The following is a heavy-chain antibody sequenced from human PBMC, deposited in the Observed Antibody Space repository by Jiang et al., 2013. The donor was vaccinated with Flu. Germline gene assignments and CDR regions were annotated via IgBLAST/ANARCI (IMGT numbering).Heavy chain of an antibody. V-gene: IGHV4-59*08. CDR1: GGSISSYY. J-gene: IGHJ5*02. CDR2: IYYSGST. Sequence: GSGLVKPSETLSLTCTVSGGSISSYYWSWIRQPPGKGLEWIGYIYYSGSTNYNPSLKSRVTISVDTSKNQFSLKLSSVTAADTAVYYCARHRRIAVAGIWFDPWGQGTLVTVSS. D-gene: IGHD6-19*01. CDR3: ARHRRIAVAGIWFDP.